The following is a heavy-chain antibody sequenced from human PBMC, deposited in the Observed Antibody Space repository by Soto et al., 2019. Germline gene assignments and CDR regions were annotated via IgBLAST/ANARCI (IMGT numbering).Heavy chain of an antibody. CDR3: AKDIEGGLPFFQYMDV. D-gene: IGHD6-25*01. J-gene: IGHJ6*03. CDR2: ISWNSGSV. CDR1: GFTFDDYA. V-gene: IGHV3-9*01. Sequence: GGSLRLSCVASGFTFDDYAMFWVRQAPGKGLEWVSGISWNSGSVGYAASVKGRFTISRDNAKNSLYLQMNSLRAEDTALYYCAKDIEGGLPFFQYMDVWGKGTTVTVSS.